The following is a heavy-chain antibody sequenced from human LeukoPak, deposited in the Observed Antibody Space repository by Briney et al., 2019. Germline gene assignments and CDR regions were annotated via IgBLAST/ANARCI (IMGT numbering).Heavy chain of an antibody. CDR3: VKVGDSGYGEYYQH. V-gene: IGHV3-64D*06. J-gene: IGHJ1*01. Sequence: LGGSLRLSCSASGFTFRDYPIHWVRQAPGEGLQYVSAISSAGGTTYYADSVRGRFTISRDNSKNTLYLQMSSLRAEDTALYYCVKVGDSGYGEYYQHWGQGTLVTVSS. CDR2: ISSAGGTT. D-gene: IGHD5-12*01. CDR1: GFTFRDYP.